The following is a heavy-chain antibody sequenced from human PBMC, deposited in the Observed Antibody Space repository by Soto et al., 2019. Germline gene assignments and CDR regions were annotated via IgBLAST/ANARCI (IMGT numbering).Heavy chain of an antibody. CDR2: INHRART. CDR1: GGSFSAYY. J-gene: IGHJ4*02. CDR3: ARGWERTIDS. D-gene: IGHD1-26*01. V-gene: IGHV4-34*02. Sequence: QVQLQQWGAGLLKPSESLSLTCAVYGGSFSAYYWTWIRQSPGKGLEWIGEINHRARTNYNPSLKSRVTISVDTSKNQFSLKLTSVTAADTAVYYCARGWERTIDSWGQGALVTVST.